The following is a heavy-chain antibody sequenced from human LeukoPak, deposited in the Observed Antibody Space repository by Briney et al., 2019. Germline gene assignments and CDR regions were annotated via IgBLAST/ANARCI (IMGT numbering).Heavy chain of an antibody. CDR3: ARLSTMVRGVMTFDY. J-gene: IGHJ4*02. D-gene: IGHD3-10*01. CDR2: IYYSGST. V-gene: IGHV4-39*01. Sequence: SETLSLTCTVSGGSISSSSYYWGWIRQPPGKGLEWIGSIYYSGSTYYNPSLKSRVTISVDTSKNQFSLKLSSVTAADTAVYYRARLSTMVRGVMTFDYWGQGILVTVSS. CDR1: GGSISSSSYY.